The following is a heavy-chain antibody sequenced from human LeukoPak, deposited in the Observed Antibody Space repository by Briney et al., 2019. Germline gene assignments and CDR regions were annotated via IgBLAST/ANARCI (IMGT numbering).Heavy chain of an antibody. CDR3: ARDYPPY. V-gene: IGHV3-30-3*01. CDR2: ISYDGSNK. Sequence: QTGGSLRLSCAASGFTFSSYAMHWVRQAPGKGLEWVAVISYDGSNKYYADSVKGRFTISRDNSKNTLYLQMNSLSAEDTALYYCARDYPPYWGQGTLVTVSA. J-gene: IGHJ4*02. CDR1: GFTFSSYA.